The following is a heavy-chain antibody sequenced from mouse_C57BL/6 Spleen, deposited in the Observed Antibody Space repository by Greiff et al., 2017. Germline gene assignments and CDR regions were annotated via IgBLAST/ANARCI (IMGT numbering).Heavy chain of an antibody. Sequence: QVQLQQPGAELVKPGASVKLSCKASGYTFTSYWMHWVKQRPGQGLEWIGMIHPTSGSTNYNEKFKGKATLTVDKSSSTAYMQLSSLTSEDSAVYDCARPYGSSYDFDYWGQGTTLTVSS. D-gene: IGHD1-1*01. V-gene: IGHV1-64*01. J-gene: IGHJ2*01. CDR1: GYTFTSYW. CDR3: ARPYGSSYDFDY. CDR2: IHPTSGST.